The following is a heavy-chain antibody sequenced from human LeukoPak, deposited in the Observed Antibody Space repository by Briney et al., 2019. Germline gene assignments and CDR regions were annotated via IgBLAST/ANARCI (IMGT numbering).Heavy chain of an antibody. J-gene: IGHJ4*02. CDR3: ARGQKYRSGYTVTELGSGYLDY. D-gene: IGHD5-18*01. Sequence: SVKVSCKASGGTFSSYAISWVRQAPGQGLEWMGGIIPIFGTANYAQKFQGRVTITADKSTSTAYMELSSLRSEDTAVYYCARGQKYRSGYTVTELGSGYLDYWGQGTLVTVSS. CDR1: GGTFSSYA. V-gene: IGHV1-69*06. CDR2: IIPIFGTA.